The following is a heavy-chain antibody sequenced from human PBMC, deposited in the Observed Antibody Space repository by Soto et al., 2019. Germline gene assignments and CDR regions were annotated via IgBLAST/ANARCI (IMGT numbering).Heavy chain of an antibody. CDR2: IYYDGST. CDR1: GGSIGTNY. J-gene: IGHJ5*02. D-gene: IGHD1-26*01. CDR3: VKGGSSKFDP. Sequence: PSQTLSLTCTVSGGSIGTNYWSWIRQPPGKGLEWIGYIYYDGSTYYNPSLKSGVTISVHTSKNQFSLKLSSVTAADTAVYYCVKGGSSKFDPWGQGTLVTVSS. V-gene: IGHV4-59*01.